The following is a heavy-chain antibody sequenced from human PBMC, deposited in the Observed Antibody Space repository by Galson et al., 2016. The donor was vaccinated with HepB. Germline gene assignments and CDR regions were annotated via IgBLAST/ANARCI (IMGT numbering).Heavy chain of an antibody. V-gene: IGHV3-30-3*01. D-gene: IGHD3-10*01. CDR3: ASDLKWLGRLDY. J-gene: IGHJ4*02. CDR1: GVTFNRYA. CDR2: ISHDGINT. Sequence: SLRLSCAASGVTFNRYAMHWVRQAPGKALEWVAVISHDGINTYYADSVEGRFTISRDNSRNTLYLQMHSLRAEDPAVYYCASDLKWLGRLDYWGQGTLVTVSS.